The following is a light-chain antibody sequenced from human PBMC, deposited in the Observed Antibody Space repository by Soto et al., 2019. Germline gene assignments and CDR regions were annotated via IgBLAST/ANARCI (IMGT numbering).Light chain of an antibody. Sequence: PVLTQPPSVSGAPGQRVTISCTGNNSNIGGGYDVHWYQQLPGTAPKLLIFGNNNRPSGVPDRFSGSKSYASASLAITGLQSEDEADYYCHSYDMRLSGSVFGGGTKLTVL. CDR2: GNN. V-gene: IGLV1-40*01. CDR3: HSYDMRLSGSV. J-gene: IGLJ3*02. CDR1: NSNIGGGYD.